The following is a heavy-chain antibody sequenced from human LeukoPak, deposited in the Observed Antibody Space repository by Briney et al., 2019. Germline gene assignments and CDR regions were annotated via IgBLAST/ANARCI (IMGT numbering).Heavy chain of an antibody. CDR3: ATVDRRVATIR. D-gene: IGHD5-12*01. CDR1: GGSISSSNW. J-gene: IGHJ4*02. Sequence: SETLSLTCAVSGGSISSSNWWSWVRQHPGKGLEWIGEIYHSGSTNYNPSLKSRVTISVDKSKNQFSLKLSSVTAADTAVYYCATVDRRVATIRWGQGTLVTVSS. CDR2: IYHSGST. V-gene: IGHV4-4*02.